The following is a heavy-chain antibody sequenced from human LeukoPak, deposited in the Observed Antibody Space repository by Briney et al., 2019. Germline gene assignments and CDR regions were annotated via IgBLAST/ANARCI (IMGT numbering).Heavy chain of an antibody. CDR3: ARSGASEGPTHNWFDP. D-gene: IGHD1-26*01. CDR2: IYYSGTT. CDR1: GGPIKSDNDY. V-gene: IGHV4-39*01. Sequence: PSETLSLTCTVSGGPIKSDNDYWGWIRQPPGKGLEWIGSIYYSGTTYYSPSLKSRVTVSVDTSWSQFSLRLTSVTAADTAVYYCARSGASEGPTHNWFDPWSQGSLVIVSS. J-gene: IGHJ5*02.